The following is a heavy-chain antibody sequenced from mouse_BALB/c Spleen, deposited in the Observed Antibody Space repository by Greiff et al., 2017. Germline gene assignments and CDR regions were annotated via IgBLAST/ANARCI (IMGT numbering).Heavy chain of an antibody. CDR2: IWSGGST. Sequence: VKLMESGPGLVQPSQSLSITCTVSGFSLTSYGVHWVRQSPGKGLEWLGVIWSGGSTDYNAAFISRLSISKDNSKSQVFFKMNSPQANDTAIYYCARNLGLRYAMDYWGQGTSVTVSS. CDR3: ARNLGLRYAMDY. V-gene: IGHV2-2*02. J-gene: IGHJ4*01. CDR1: GFSLTSYG. D-gene: IGHD2-4*01.